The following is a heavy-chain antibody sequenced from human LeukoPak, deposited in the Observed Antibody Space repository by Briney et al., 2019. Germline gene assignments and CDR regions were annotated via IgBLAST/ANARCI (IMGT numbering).Heavy chain of an antibody. CDR3: ARQRYCSSTSCYRHFDY. V-gene: IGHV4-30-4*08. D-gene: IGHD2-2*01. J-gene: IGHJ4*02. CDR1: GGSISSGDYN. CDR2: IYYSGST. Sequence: SETLSLTCTVSGGSISSGDYNWSWIRQHPGKGLEWIGYIYYSGSTNYNPSLKSRVTISVDTSKNQFSLKLSSVTAADTAVYYCARQRYCSSTSCYRHFDYWGQGTLVTVSS.